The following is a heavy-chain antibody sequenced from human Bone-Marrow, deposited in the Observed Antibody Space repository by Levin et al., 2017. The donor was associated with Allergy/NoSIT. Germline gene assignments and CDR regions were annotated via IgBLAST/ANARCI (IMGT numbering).Heavy chain of an antibody. Sequence: GGSLRLSCAASGFNFFDDYMTLIRQAPGKGLEWVSFISHTSNTIHYGDSVKGRFTISRDNTRNLLFLQMNSLRADDTAVYYCARAFSTGGMDVWGQGTTVTVSS. CDR2: ISHTSNTI. CDR3: ARAFSTGGMDV. J-gene: IGHJ6*02. CDR1: GFNFFDDY. D-gene: IGHD2/OR15-2a*01. V-gene: IGHV3-11*01.